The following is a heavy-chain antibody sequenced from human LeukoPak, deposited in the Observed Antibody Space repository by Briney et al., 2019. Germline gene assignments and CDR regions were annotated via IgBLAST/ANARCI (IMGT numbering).Heavy chain of an antibody. D-gene: IGHD5-18*01. CDR1: GGSISSGGYS. CDR2: IYHSGST. Sequence: SETLSPTCAVSGGSISSGGYSWSWIRQPPGKGLEWIGYIYHSGSTYYNPSLKSRVTISVDRSKNQFSLKLSSVTAADTAVYYCARGLRGYSYGTPFDYWGQGTLVTVSS. V-gene: IGHV4-30-2*01. CDR3: ARGLRGYSYGTPFDY. J-gene: IGHJ4*02.